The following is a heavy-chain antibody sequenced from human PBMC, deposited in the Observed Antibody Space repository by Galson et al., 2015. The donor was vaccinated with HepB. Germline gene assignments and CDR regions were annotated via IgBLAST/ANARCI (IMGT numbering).Heavy chain of an antibody. Sequence: LSLTCAVYGGSFSGYYWSWIRQPPGKGLEWIGEINHSGSTNYNPSLKSRVTISVDTSKNQFSLKLSSVTAADTAVYYCARGGPYVVPAAIRFNYYYYYYMDVWGKGTTVTVSS. CDR1: GGSFSGYY. CDR2: INHSGST. V-gene: IGHV4-34*01. D-gene: IGHD2-2*01. J-gene: IGHJ6*03. CDR3: ARGGPYVVPAAIRFNYYYYYYMDV.